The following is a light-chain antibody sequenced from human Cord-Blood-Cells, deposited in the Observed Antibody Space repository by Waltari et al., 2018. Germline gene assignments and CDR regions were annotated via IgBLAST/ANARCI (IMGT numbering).Light chain of an antibody. CDR3: QQYNSYST. CDR1: QSISSW. V-gene: IGKV1-5*03. J-gene: IGKJ1*01. Sequence: DIQMTQSPSTLPASVGDRLTLTRRASQSISSWLGWYQQKPEKAPKLLIYKASSLESGVPSMFSGSGSGTEITLTISSLQPDDFASYYCQQYNSYSTFGQGTKVEIK. CDR2: KAS.